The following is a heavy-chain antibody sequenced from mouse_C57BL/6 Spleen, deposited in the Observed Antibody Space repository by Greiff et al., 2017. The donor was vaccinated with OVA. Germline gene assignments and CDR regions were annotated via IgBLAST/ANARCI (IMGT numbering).Heavy chain of an antibody. CDR3: ARYHYDYDGFAY. D-gene: IGHD2-4*01. CDR2: INPNNGGT. Sequence: EVQLQQSGPELVKPGASVKIPCKASGYTFTDYNLDCLTQSHGKSLDWIGDINPNNGGTIYNQKFKGKATLTVDKSSSTAYMELRSLTSEDTAVYYCARYHYDYDGFAYWGQGTLVTVSA. V-gene: IGHV1-18*01. CDR1: GYTFTDYN. J-gene: IGHJ3*01.